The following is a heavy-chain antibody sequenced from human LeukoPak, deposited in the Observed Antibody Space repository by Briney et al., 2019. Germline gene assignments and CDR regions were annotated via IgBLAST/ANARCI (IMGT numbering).Heavy chain of an antibody. CDR1: GGSISSYY. CDR2: IYYSGST. V-gene: IGHV4-59*01. Sequence: SETLSLTCAVSGGSISSYYWSWIRQPPGKGLEWIGYIYYSGSTNYNPSLKSRVTISVDTSKNQFSLKLSSVTAADTAVYYCARARVDCGGDCYSFFDYWGQGTLVTVSS. J-gene: IGHJ4*02. CDR3: ARARVDCGGDCYSFFDY. D-gene: IGHD2-21*02.